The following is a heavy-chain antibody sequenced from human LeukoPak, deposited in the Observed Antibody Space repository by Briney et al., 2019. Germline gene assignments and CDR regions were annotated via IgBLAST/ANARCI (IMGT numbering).Heavy chain of an antibody. CDR2: LQYDGNTK. CDR3: ARDSIRQQLYYFDS. D-gene: IGHD6-13*01. V-gene: IGHV3-30*02. CDR1: GFTFSSYD. Sequence: GGSLRLSCAASGFTFSSYDMHWVRQAPGKGLEWVAFLQYDGNTKYYAESVRGRFTISKDNSKTTLYLQMNSLRPEDTAIYYCARDSIRQQLYYFDSWGQGTLVTVSS. J-gene: IGHJ4*02.